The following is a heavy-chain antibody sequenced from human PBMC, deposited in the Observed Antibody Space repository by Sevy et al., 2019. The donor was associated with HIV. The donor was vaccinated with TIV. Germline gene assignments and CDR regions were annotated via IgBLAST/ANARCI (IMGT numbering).Heavy chain of an antibody. CDR2: ISAYDGNT. J-gene: IGHJ6*02. CDR3: ARDSIPLVQGIIITPYYYGMDV. CDR1: GYTFNTFG. Sequence: GSVKVSCKTSGYTFNTFGINWVRQAPGQGLQWVGWISAYDGNTKFVQNLQGRVSMTTETSTGTVYMELKNRRSDDTAGYYCARDSIPLVQGIIITPYYYGMDVWGQGTTVTVSS. V-gene: IGHV1-18*04. D-gene: IGHD3-10*01.